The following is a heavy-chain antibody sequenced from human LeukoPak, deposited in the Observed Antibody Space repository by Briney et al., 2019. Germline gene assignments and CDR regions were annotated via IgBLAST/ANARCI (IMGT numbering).Heavy chain of an antibody. D-gene: IGHD6-13*01. J-gene: IGHJ2*01. CDR3: ATLRAIIAAAGTYWYFDL. CDR2: IYYSGST. V-gene: IGHV4-39*01. CDR1: GGSISSSGYY. Sequence: PSETLSLTCSVSGGSISSSGYYWGWIRQPPGKGLEWIGNIYYSGSTYYTPSLKSRVTLSVDTSKNQYSLKLTSVTAADTAVYFCATLRAIIAAAGTYWYFDLWGRGTLVAVSS.